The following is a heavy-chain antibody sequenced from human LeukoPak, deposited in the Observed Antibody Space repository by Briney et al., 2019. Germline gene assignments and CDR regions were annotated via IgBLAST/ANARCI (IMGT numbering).Heavy chain of an antibody. Sequence: GASVKVSCKASGGTFSSYAISRVRQAPGQGLEWMGRIIPIFGTANYAQKFQGRVTITTDESTSTAYMELSSLRSEDTAVYYCATQLNYYYGSGSPGIFDYWGQGTLVTVSS. CDR2: IIPIFGTA. CDR3: ATQLNYYYGSGSPGIFDY. CDR1: GGTFSSYA. J-gene: IGHJ4*02. V-gene: IGHV1-69*05. D-gene: IGHD3-10*01.